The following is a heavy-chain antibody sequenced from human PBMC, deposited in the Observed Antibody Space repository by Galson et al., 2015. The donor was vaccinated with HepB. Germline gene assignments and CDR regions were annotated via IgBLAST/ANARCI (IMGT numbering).Heavy chain of an antibody. CDR2: IYYSGST. CDR1: GGSISSSSYY. V-gene: IGHV4-39*01. Sequence: LSLTCTVSGGSISSSSYYWGWIRQPPGKGLEWIGSIYYSGSTYYNPSLKSRVTISVDTSKNQFSLKLSSVTAADTAVYYCARPVDTAMPHWYFDLWGRGTLVTVSS. CDR3: ARPVDTAMPHWYFDL. D-gene: IGHD5-18*01. J-gene: IGHJ2*01.